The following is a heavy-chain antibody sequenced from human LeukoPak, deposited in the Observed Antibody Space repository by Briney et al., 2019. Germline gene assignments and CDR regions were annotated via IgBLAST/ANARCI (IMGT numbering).Heavy chain of an antibody. V-gene: IGHV4-59*11. CDR3: ARAGYTYVHDY. Sequence: SETLSLTCTVSGGSISTHYWSWIRQPPGKGLECIGYIYYSGITNYNPSLKSRVTISIDTSKNQFSLNLSSVTAADTAVYYCARAGYTYVHDYWGQGSLVTVSS. CDR2: IYYSGIT. J-gene: IGHJ4*02. CDR1: GGSISTHY. D-gene: IGHD5-18*01.